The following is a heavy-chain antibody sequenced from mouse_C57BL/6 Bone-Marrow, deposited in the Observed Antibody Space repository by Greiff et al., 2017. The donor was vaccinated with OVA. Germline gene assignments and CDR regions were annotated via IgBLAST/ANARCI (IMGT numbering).Heavy chain of an antibody. CDR1: GYTFTSYW. J-gene: IGHJ2*01. V-gene: IGHV1-52*01. CDR3: ARSDGYYDFDY. CDR2: IYPSDSET. Sequence: QVQLQQPGAELVRPGSSVKLSCKASGYTFTSYWMHWVKQRPIQGLEWIGNIYPSDSETHYNQKFKDKATLTVDKSSSTAYMQLSSLTSEDSAVYYCARSDGYYDFDYWGKGTTLTVSS. D-gene: IGHD2-3*01.